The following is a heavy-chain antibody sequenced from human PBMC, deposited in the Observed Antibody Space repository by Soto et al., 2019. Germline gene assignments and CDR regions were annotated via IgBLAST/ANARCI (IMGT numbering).Heavy chain of an antibody. Sequence: SETLSLTCTVSGGSISSYYWSWIRQPPGKGLEWIGYIYYSGSTDYNPSLKSRVTISVDTSKNQFSLKLSSVTAADTAVYYCARGVINTIFGVVTVYYYYYMDVWGKGTTVTVSS. CDR3: ARGVINTIFGVVTVYYYYYMDV. D-gene: IGHD3-3*01. CDR1: GGSISSYY. J-gene: IGHJ6*03. V-gene: IGHV4-59*01. CDR2: IYYSGST.